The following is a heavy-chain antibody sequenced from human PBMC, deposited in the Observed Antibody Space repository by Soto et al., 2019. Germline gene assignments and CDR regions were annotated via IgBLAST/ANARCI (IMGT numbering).Heavy chain of an antibody. CDR3: ARGMEYSYGHEWANWFDP. CDR2: IYYSGST. J-gene: IGHJ5*02. D-gene: IGHD5-18*01. CDR1: GGSISSSSYY. V-gene: IGHV4-39*01. Sequence: SETLSLTCTVSGGSISSSSYYLGWIRQPPGKGLEWIGSIYYSGSTYYNPSLKSRVTISVDTSKNQFSLKLSSVTAADTAVYYCARGMEYSYGHEWANWFDPWGQGTLVTVSS.